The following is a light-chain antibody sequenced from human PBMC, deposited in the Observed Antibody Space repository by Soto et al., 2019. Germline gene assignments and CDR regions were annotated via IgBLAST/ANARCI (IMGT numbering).Light chain of an antibody. Sequence: ETVSTQSPGTLSLSPGERATLYCRASQSVSSNNLAWYQQRHGQAPRVVIYGASTRATGIPARISGSGAGTDFSLTSSRGERGDCAVDDCPERAEWAMPVGQGPRLEIK. V-gene: IGKV3-20*01. J-gene: IGKJ5*01. CDR1: QSVSSNN. CDR3: PERAEWAMP. CDR2: GAS.